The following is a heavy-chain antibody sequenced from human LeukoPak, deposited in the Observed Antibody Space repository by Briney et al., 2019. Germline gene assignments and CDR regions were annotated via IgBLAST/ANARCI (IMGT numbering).Heavy chain of an antibody. J-gene: IGHJ3*02. V-gene: IGHV3-48*01. CDR3: ARELRAFDI. CDR2: ISSSSSTI. Sequence: GGSLRLPCAASGFTFSSYSMNWVRQAPGKGLEWVSYISSSSSTIYYADSVKGRFTISRDNAKNSLYLQMNSPRAEDTAVYYCARELRAFDIWGQGTMVTVSS. CDR1: GFTFSSYS.